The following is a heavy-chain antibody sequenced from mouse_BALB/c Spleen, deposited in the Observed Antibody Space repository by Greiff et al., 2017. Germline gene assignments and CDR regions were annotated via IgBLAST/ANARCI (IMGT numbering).Heavy chain of an antibody. J-gene: IGHJ1*01. Sequence: VQLQQSGAELVKPGASVKLSCTASGFNIKDTYMHWVKQRPEQGLEWIGRIDPANGNTKYDPKFQGKATITADTSSNTAYLQLSSLTSEDTAVYYCARDGYGNDVGWYFDVWGAGTTVTVSS. D-gene: IGHD2-2*01. CDR1: GFNIKDTY. CDR2: IDPANGNT. CDR3: ARDGYGNDVGWYFDV. V-gene: IGHV14-3*02.